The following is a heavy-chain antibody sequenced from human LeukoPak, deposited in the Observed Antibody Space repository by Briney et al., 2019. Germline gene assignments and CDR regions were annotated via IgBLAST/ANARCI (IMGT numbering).Heavy chain of an antibody. J-gene: IGHJ6*03. D-gene: IGHD5-18*01. V-gene: IGHV3-30*02. CDR2: IRYDGSNK. CDR3: AKDKRIQLWSPDYMDV. Sequence: PPGGSLRLSCAASGFTFSSYGMHWVRQAPGKGLEWVAFIRYDGSNKYHADSVKGRFTISRDNSKNTLYLQMNSLRAEDTAVYYCAKDKRIQLWSPDYMDVWGKGTTVTISS. CDR1: GFTFSSYG.